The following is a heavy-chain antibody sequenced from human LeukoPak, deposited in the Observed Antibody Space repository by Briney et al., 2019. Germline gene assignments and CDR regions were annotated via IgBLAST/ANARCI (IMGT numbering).Heavy chain of an antibody. CDR3: ARGPYGDYGGTYFYYYMDV. V-gene: IGHV1-69*13. CDR1: GGTFSNYA. D-gene: IGHD4-17*01. CDR2: IIPIFGTA. J-gene: IGHJ6*03. Sequence: ASVTVSCKASGGTFSNYAINWVRQAPGQGPEWMGGIIPIFGTAIYAQKFQGRVTFTADESTSAAYMELSSLRSEDTAVYYCARGPYGDYGGTYFYYYMDVWGKGTTVTVSS.